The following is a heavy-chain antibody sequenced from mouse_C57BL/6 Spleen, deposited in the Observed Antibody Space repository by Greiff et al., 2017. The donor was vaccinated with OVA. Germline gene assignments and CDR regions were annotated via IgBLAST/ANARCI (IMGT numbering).Heavy chain of an antibody. CDR1: GYTFTSYW. V-gene: IGHV1-69*01. D-gene: IGHD3-2*02. CDR2: IDPSDSYT. J-gene: IGHJ3*01. Sequence: VQLQQPGAELVMPGASVKLSCKASGYTFTSYWMHWVKQRPGQGLEWIGEIDPSDSYTNYNQKFKGKSTLTVDKSSSTAYMQLSSLTSEDSAVYYCASRDSSGSFAYWGQGTLVTVSA. CDR3: ASRDSSGSFAY.